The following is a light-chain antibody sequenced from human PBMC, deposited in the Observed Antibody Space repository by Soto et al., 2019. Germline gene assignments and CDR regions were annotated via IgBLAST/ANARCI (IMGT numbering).Light chain of an antibody. J-gene: IGLJ1*01. CDR2: SSD. V-gene: IGLV1-44*01. CDR3: AAWDDSLNVYV. CDR1: SSNIGRNT. Sequence: QSVPTQPPSASGTPGQRVTISCSGSSSNIGRNTVNWYQQLPGTAPKLLIYSSDQRPSGVPDRFSGSKSGTSASLAISGLQSEDEADYDCAAWDDSLNVYVFGTGTKVTVL.